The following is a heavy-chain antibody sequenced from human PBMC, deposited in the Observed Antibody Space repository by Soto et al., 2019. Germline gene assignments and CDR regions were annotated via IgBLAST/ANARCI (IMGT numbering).Heavy chain of an antibody. CDR2: ISYDGGSE. V-gene: IGHV3-30-3*01. J-gene: IGHJ5*02. CDR3: ARDQSSGDFWSGYPPDS. Sequence: GGSLRLSCVASGFIFSNYPMHWVRQAPGKGLEWVAVISYDGGSEYYADSVKGRFTISRDNSKDTLYLQMNSLRVEDTAVYFCARDQSSGDFWSGYPPDSWGSGTPVTVSS. D-gene: IGHD3-3*01. CDR1: GFIFSNYP.